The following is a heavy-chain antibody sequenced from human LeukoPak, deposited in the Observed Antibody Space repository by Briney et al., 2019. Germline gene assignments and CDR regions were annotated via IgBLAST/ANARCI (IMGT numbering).Heavy chain of an antibody. V-gene: IGHV1-18*01. CDR2: ISAYNGNT. CDR1: GYTFTSYG. D-gene: IGHD5-18*01. Sequence: ASVKVSRKASGYTFTSYGISWVRQAPGQGLEWMGWISAYNGNTNYAQKLQGRVTMTTDTSTSTAYMELRSLRSDDTAVYYCARARTQWIQLWDYYYYGMDVWGQGTTVTVSS. CDR3: ARARTQWIQLWDYYYYGMDV. J-gene: IGHJ6*02.